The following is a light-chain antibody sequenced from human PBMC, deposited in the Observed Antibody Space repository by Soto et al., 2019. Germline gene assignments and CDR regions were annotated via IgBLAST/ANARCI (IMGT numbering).Light chain of an antibody. J-gene: IGKJ1*01. CDR3: QQYYNWPRT. Sequence: GMTQSAAALSVSPGDGATLSCRASRSVSSNLAWYQQKPGQAPRLLIYGASTRATGIPDRFSGSGSGTEFTLSISSLQSEDFAVYYCQQYYNWPRTFGQGTKVDI. CDR2: GAS. CDR1: RSVSSN. V-gene: IGKV3-15*01.